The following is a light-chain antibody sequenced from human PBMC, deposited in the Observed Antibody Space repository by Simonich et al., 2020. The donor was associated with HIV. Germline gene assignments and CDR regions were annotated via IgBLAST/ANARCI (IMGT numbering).Light chain of an antibody. V-gene: IGKV3-15*01. CDR1: QRVSSN. Sequence: EIVLTQSPGTLSLSPGERATLSCRASQRVSSNLAWYQQKPGQAPRLLIYGASTRATGIPARFSGSGSGTEFTLTISSMQSEDFAVYYCQQYNNWPPYTFGQGTKLEIK. CDR3: QQYNNWPPYT. J-gene: IGKJ2*01. CDR2: GAS.